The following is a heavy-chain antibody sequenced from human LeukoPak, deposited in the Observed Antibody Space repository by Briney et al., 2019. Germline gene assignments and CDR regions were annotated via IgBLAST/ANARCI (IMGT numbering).Heavy chain of an antibody. CDR1: GYTFTSYG. CDR3: ARGRYDILTGYSFDY. D-gene: IGHD3-9*01. Sequence: ASVKVSCKASGYTFTSYGISWVRQAPGQGLEWMGWISAYNGNTNYAQKLQGRVTMTTDTSTSTAYMELRSLRSDATAVYYCARGRYDILTGYSFDYWGQGTLVTVSS. CDR2: ISAYNGNT. V-gene: IGHV1-18*01. J-gene: IGHJ4*02.